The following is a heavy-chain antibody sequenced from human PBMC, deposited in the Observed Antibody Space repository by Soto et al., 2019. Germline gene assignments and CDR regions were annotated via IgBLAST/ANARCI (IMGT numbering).Heavy chain of an antibody. CDR3: ARERYSGYVCGY. Sequence: QVQLVQSGAEVKKPGASVKVSCTASGYTFTSYDINWVRQATGQGLEWMGWMNPNSGNTGYAQKFQGRVTMTRNTSISTAYMELSSLRSEDTAVSYCARERYSGYVCGYWGQGTLVTVSS. CDR2: MNPNSGNT. CDR1: GYTFTSYD. D-gene: IGHD5-12*01. V-gene: IGHV1-8*01. J-gene: IGHJ4*02.